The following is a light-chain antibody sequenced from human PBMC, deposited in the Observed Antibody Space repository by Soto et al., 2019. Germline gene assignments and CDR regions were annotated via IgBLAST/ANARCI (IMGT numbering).Light chain of an antibody. V-gene: IGKV1-6*01. CDR3: LQDYNYPWT. J-gene: IGKJ1*01. Sequence: IQMTQSPSSLSASVGDRVTITGRASRYIRTALSWYQHRPGQAPKVLICVASSLQSGVPSRFSGSGYGTDFTLTISSLQPEDFPTYYCLQDYNYPWTFGQGTKVDI. CDR2: VAS. CDR1: RYIRTA.